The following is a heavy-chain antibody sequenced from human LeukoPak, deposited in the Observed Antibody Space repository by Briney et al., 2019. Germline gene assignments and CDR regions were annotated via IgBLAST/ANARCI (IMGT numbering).Heavy chain of an antibody. Sequence: GGSLRLSCAASGFTFNTYNMNWVRQAPGKGLEWVSSISSSKTDIYYADSVRGRFTISRDNVKNSLYLQMNSLRAEDTAVYYCVREVRSISVWCSGGSCYDFDYWGQGTLVTVSS. J-gene: IGHJ4*02. CDR1: GFTFNTYN. CDR2: ISSSKTDI. V-gene: IGHV3-21*01. D-gene: IGHD2-15*01. CDR3: VREVRSISVWCSGGSCYDFDY.